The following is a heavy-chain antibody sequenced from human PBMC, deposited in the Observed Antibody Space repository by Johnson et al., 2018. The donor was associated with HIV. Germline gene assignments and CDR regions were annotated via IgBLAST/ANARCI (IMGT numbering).Heavy chain of an antibody. J-gene: IGHJ3*02. CDR3: TSGGHYDLNAFDI. V-gene: IGHV3-30-3*01. CDR1: GFTFNTYA. Sequence: QVQLVESGGGVVQPGRSLRLSCAASGFTFNTYAIHWVRQAPGKGLEWVAVISYDGSYKYFADSVKGRLTISRDNSKNTLYLQMNSLRPEDTAVYYCTSGGHYDLNAFDIWGQGTMVTVSS. D-gene: IGHD3-16*01. CDR2: ISYDGSYK.